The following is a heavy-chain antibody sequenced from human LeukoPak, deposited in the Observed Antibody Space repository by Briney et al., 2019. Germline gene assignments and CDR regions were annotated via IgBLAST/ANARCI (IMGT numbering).Heavy chain of an antibody. CDR3: ARSGWLVSWFDP. J-gene: IGHJ5*02. CDR2: IIPIFGTA. Sequence: PSAKVSCKASGDTFSSYAISWVRQAPGQGLEWMGGIIPIFGTANYAQKFQGRVTITADESTSTAYMELSSLRSEDTAVYYCARSGWLVSWFDPWGQGTLVTVSS. D-gene: IGHD6-6*01. CDR1: GDTFSSYA. V-gene: IGHV1-69*01.